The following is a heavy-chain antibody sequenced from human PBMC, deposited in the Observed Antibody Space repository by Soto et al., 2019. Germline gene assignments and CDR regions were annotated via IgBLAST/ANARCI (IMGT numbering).Heavy chain of an antibody. CDR1: GGSISSGGYY. D-gene: IGHD1-1*01. CDR2: IYYSGST. CDR3: AAGGLHPFTNYYYGMDV. J-gene: IGHJ6*02. Sequence: SETLSLTCTVSGGSISSGGYYWGWIRQHPGKGLEWIGYIYYSGSTYYNPSLKSRVTISVDTSKNQFSLKLSSVTAADTAVYYCAAGGLHPFTNYYYGMDVWGQGTTVTVSS. V-gene: IGHV4-31*03.